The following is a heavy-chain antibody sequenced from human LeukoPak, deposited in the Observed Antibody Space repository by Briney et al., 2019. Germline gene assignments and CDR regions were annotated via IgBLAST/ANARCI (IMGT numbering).Heavy chain of an antibody. CDR1: GGSISSSSYY. V-gene: IGHV4-39*07. CDR3: ATKPGYGIDV. CDR2: IKHSGST. J-gene: IGHJ6*02. Sequence: SETLSLTCTVSGGSISSSSYYWGWIRQPPGKGLEWIGEIKHSGSTNYNPSLKSRVTISVDTSKNQFSLKLSSVTAADTAVYYCATKPGYGIDVWGQGTTVTVSS.